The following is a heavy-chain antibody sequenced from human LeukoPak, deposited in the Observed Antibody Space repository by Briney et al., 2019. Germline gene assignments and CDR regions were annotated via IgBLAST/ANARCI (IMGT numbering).Heavy chain of an antibody. D-gene: IGHD3-10*01. CDR2: IYHSGST. CDR1: GGSISSSNW. Sequence: SETLSLTCAVSGGSISSSNWWSWVRQPPGKGLEWIGEIYHSGSTNYNPSLKSRVTISVDKSKNQFSLKLSSVTAADTAVYYCARSSYGSGRYGPQFDYWGQGTLVTVSS. J-gene: IGHJ4*02. CDR3: ARSSYGSGRYGPQFDY. V-gene: IGHV4-4*02.